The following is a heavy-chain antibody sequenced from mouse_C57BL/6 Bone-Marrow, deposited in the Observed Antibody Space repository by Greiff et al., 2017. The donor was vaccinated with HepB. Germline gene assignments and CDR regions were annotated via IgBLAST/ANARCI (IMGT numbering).Heavy chain of an antibody. CDR1: GFTFSDYY. D-gene: IGHD2-1*01. V-gene: IGHV5-12*01. CDR2: ISNGGGST. CDR3: ARRGNYANYFDY. Sequence: EVKLMESGGGLVQPGGSLKLSCAASGFTFSDYYMYWVRQTPEKRLEWVAYISNGGGSTYYPDTVKGRFTISRDNAKNTLYLQMSRLKSEDTAMYYCARRGNYANYFDYWGQGTTLTVSS. J-gene: IGHJ2*01.